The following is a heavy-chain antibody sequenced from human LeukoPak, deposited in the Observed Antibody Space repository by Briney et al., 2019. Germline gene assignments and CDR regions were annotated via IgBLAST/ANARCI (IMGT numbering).Heavy chain of an antibody. D-gene: IGHD2-2*01. CDR3: ARDRALGGSTRQAADY. J-gene: IGHJ4*02. Sequence: PGGSLRLSCAASGFTFSDYYMSWIRQAPGKGLEWLSYISKNGKTIYYADSVKGRFTISRDNAKNSLYLQMNSLRAEDTAVYYCARDRALGGSTRQAADYWGQGTLVTVSS. CDR1: GFTFSDYY. CDR2: ISKNGKTI. V-gene: IGHV3-11*04.